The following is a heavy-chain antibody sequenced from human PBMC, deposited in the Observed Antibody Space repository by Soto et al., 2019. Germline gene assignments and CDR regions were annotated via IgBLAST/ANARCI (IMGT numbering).Heavy chain of an antibody. CDR2: IYYSGST. D-gene: IGHD1-26*01. V-gene: IGHV4-59*01. J-gene: IGHJ5*02. CDR3: ARWSSITWFDP. CDR1: GGSISSYY. Sequence: VSTSETLSLTCTVSGGSISSYYWSWIRQPPGKGLEWIGYIYYSGSTNYNPSLKSRVTISVDTSKNQFSLKLSSVTAADTAVYYCARWSSITWFDPWGQGTLVTVSS.